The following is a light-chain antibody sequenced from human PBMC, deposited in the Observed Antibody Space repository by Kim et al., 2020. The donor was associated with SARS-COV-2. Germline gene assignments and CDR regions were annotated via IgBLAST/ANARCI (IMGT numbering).Light chain of an antibody. CDR2: DAS. CDR3: QPRNPRPLT. Sequence: EIVLTQSPATLSLSPGERATLSCRASQSISIYLAWYQQKPGQAPRLLIYDASNRASGIPARFTGSGSGTDFSLTISSLEPEDFTVYYCQPRNPRPLTFGGGPK. V-gene: IGKV3-11*01. J-gene: IGKJ4*01. CDR1: QSISIY.